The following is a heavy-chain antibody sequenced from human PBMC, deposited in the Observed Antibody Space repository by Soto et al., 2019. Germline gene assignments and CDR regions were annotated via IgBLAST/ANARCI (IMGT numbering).Heavy chain of an antibody. V-gene: IGHV3-33*01. D-gene: IGHD6-19*01. Sequence: QVQLVESGGGVVQPGRSLRLSCAASGFTFSNYGMHWVRQAPGKGLEWVAVIWYDGSNEYYADSVKGRFTISRDNSKNTLYLQMNSLRAEDTAVYYCARDDIPGRAVAIYGMDVWGQETTVTVSS. CDR2: IWYDGSNE. CDR1: GFTFSNYG. CDR3: ARDDIPGRAVAIYGMDV. J-gene: IGHJ6*02.